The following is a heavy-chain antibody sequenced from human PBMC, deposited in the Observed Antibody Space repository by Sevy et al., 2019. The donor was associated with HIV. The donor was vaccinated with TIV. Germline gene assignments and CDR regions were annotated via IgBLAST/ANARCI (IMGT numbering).Heavy chain of an antibody. CDR1: DGSFSGYY. J-gene: IGHJ5*02. CDR2: INESGIT. V-gene: IGHV4-34*01. CDR3: ARSPPVVVVPGAPSWFDP. D-gene: IGHD2-2*01. Sequence: SETLSLTCGVHDGSFSGYYWNWIRQLPGKGLEWIGAINESGITYYNPSLKSRVTISVDTSKKQFSLKLNSVTAADTAVYFCARSPPVVVVPGAPSWFDPWGQGTLVTVSS.